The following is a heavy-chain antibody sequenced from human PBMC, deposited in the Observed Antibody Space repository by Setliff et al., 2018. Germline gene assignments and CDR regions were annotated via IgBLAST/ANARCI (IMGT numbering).Heavy chain of an antibody. D-gene: IGHD3-22*01. CDR2: TYYRGGT. CDR1: GGSISGNSYY. Sequence: PSETLSLTCNVSGGSISGNSYYWGWIRQPPGKGLEWIGSTYYRGGTYYNPSLKSRVTMSVDTSKKHFSLRLSSVTAADTAVYYCARAPRYFDSTGSYFDYWAQGTLVTVSS. CDR3: ARAPRYFDSTGSYFDY. V-gene: IGHV4-39*07. J-gene: IGHJ4*02.